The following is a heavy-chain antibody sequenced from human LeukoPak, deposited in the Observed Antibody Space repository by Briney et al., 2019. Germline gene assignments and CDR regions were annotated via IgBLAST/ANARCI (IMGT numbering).Heavy chain of an antibody. CDR3: ATAMGPYYYYGMGV. CDR2: IYSGGST. D-gene: IGHD3-10*01. Sequence: SGGSLRLSCAASGFSFSSYAMSWVRQAPGKGLEWVSVIYSGGSTYYADSVKGRFTISRDNSKNTLYLQMNSLRAEDTAVYYCATAMGPYYYYGMGVWGQGTTVTVSS. J-gene: IGHJ6*02. CDR1: GFSFSSYA. V-gene: IGHV3-66*01.